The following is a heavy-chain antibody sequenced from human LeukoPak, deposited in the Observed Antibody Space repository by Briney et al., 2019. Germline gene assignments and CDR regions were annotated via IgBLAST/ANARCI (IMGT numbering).Heavy chain of an antibody. V-gene: IGHV1-46*01. CDR2: INPSAGST. Sequence: ASVKVSCKASGYIFTSYSIIWVRQAPGQGLEWMGIINPSAGSTSYAQKFQGRVTMTRDTSTSTVYMELSSLRSEDTAVYYCARKGDIAVAGLVLDHWGQGTLVTVSS. D-gene: IGHD6-19*01. CDR3: ARKGDIAVAGLVLDH. CDR1: GYIFTSYS. J-gene: IGHJ4*02.